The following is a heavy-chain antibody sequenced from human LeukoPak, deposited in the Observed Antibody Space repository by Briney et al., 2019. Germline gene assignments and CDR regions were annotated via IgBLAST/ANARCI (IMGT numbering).Heavy chain of an antibody. CDR2: IYYSGST. J-gene: IGHJ3*02. V-gene: IGHV4-59*01. CDR1: GGSTSSSY. CDR3: ARSRYSSGLGAFDI. D-gene: IGHD6-19*01. Sequence: PSETLSLTCTVSGGSTSSSYWNWIRQPPGKGLEWIGFIYYSGSTNCNPSLKSRVTISVDTSKNQFSLKLSSVTAADTAVYYCARSRYSSGLGAFDIWGQGTMVAVSS.